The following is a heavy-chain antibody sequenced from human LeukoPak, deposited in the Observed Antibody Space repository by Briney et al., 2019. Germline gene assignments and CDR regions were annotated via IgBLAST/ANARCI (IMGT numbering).Heavy chain of an antibody. V-gene: IGHV3-9*01. J-gene: IGHJ6*03. CDR3: XKDAYGGATFFYYMDV. CDR1: GFTFDDYA. CDR2: ISWNSGNI. D-gene: IGHD2/OR15-2a*01. Sequence: GGSLRLSCAGSGFTFDDYAMHWVRQTPGKGLEWVSGISWNSGNIAYADFVGGRFTISRDNAKNSLSLQMNSLSDEDTAVYYCXKDAYGGATFFYYMDVWGKGTTVTVSS.